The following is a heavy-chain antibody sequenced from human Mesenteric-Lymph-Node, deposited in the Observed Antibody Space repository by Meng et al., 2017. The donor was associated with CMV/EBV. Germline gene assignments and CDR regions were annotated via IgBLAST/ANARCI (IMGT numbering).Heavy chain of an antibody. V-gene: IGHV1-8*01. CDR1: YTFTTYD. D-gene: IGHD3-3*01. CDR2: MNPKSGNT. CDR3: ARAIRSHELGVVHYSFDY. J-gene: IGHJ4*02. Sequence: YTFTTYDINWMRQAAGQGLEWMRWMNPKSGNTGYAQKFQGRVTITRNTSISTAYMDLSSLTSEDTAVYYCARAIRSHELGVVHYSFDYWGQGTLVTVSS.